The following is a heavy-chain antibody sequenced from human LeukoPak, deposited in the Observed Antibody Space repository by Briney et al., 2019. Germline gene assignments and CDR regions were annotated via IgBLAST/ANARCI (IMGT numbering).Heavy chain of an antibody. D-gene: IGHD6-13*01. Sequence: ASVKVSCKASGYTFTGYYMHWVRQAPGQGLEWMGWNNPNSGGTNYAQKFQGRVTMTRDTSISTAYMELSRLRSDDTAVYYCARLYSSSWYGGNWFDPWGQGTLVTVSS. CDR3: ARLYSSSWYGGNWFDP. V-gene: IGHV1-2*02. J-gene: IGHJ5*02. CDR1: GYTFTGYY. CDR2: NNPNSGGT.